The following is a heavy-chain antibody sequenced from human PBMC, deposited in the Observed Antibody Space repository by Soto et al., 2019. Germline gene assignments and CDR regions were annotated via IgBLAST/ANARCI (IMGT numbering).Heavy chain of an antibody. CDR2: ISGSGGST. CDR3: ATDDAYGDYAPNNWFDP. J-gene: IGHJ5*02. Sequence: EVQLLESGGGLVQPGGSLRLSCAASGFTFSSYAMSWVRQAPGKGLEWVSAISGSGGSTYYADSVKGRFTISRDNSKNTLYLQMNSLRAEDTAVYYCATDDAYGDYAPNNWFDPWGQGTLVTVSS. CDR1: GFTFSSYA. V-gene: IGHV3-23*01. D-gene: IGHD4-17*01.